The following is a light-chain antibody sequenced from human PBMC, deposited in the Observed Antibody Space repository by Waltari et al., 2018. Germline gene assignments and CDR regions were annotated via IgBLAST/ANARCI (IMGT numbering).Light chain of an antibody. CDR1: QSVRTY. CDR2: DAS. CDR3: QERSNWPGGA. J-gene: IGKJ4*01. V-gene: IGKV3-11*01. Sequence: EIVLTQSPATLSLSPGETATLPCRASQSVRTYLAWYQHRPGQAPRLLIYDASNRPTDIPARFSDSGSRTDFTLTISSLQPEDFAVYYCQERSNWPGGAFGGGTKVEI.